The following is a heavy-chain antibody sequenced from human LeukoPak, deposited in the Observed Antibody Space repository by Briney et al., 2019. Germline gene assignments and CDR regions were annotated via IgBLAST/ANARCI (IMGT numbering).Heavy chain of an antibody. V-gene: IGHV3-30*03. CDR2: ISPDGNNR. CDR1: DFTFSSYD. J-gene: IGHJ3*01. Sequence: PGGSLRLSCAASDFTFSSYDIHWVRQAPGKALEWVAVISPDGNNRYYADSVKGRFTISRDNSKNTLYLQMNRLRVEDTAVYYCACQWIQLWGGTWGQGTMVTVSS. CDR3: ACQWIQLWGGT. D-gene: IGHD5-18*01.